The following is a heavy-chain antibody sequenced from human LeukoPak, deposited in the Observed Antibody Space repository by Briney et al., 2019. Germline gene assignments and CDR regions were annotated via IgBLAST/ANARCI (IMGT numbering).Heavy chain of an antibody. J-gene: IGHJ4*02. CDR2: INHSGST. V-gene: IGHV4-34*01. CDR3: ARLAVAGTIDY. D-gene: IGHD6-19*01. Sequence: SKTLSLTCAVYGGSFSGYYWSWIRQPPGKGLEWIGEINHSGSTNYNPSLKSRVTISVDTSKNQFSLKLSSVTAADTAVYYCARLAVAGTIDYWGQGTLVTVSS. CDR1: GGSFSGYY.